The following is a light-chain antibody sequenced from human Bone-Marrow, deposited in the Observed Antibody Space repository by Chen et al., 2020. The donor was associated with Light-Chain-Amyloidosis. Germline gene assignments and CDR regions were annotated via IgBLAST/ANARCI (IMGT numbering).Light chain of an antibody. CDR1: QTISSNY. CDR2: GSS. Sequence: EIVWTQSPGTLSLSPGEGANLTCRASQTISSNYLTWYQQKLGQAPRLLIYGSSSRATGIPDRFTGSGSGTDFTLTINRLEPEDFAMYYCQQYGTSPLPFGGGTKVEIK. J-gene: IGKJ4*01. CDR3: QQYGTSPLP. V-gene: IGKV3-20*01.